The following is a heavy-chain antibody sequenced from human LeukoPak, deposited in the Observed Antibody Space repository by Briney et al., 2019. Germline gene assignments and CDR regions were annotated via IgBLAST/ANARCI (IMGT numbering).Heavy chain of an antibody. J-gene: IGHJ6*02. V-gene: IGHV3-30*19. Sequence: GGSLRLSCAASGFTFSRNGMHWVRQAPGKGLEWVAVISYDGSNKYYADSVKGRFTISRDNSKNTLYLQMNSLRAEDTAVYYCARDLYCSSTSCYLSVYYYYGMDVWGQGTTVTVSS. D-gene: IGHD2-2*01. CDR1: GFTFSRNG. CDR3: ARDLYCSSTSCYLSVYYYYGMDV. CDR2: ISYDGSNK.